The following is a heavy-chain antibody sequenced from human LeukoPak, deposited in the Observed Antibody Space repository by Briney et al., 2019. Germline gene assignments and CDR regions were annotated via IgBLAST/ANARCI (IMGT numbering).Heavy chain of an antibody. V-gene: IGHV1-3*01. Sequence: GASVKVSCKASGYIFTNYAGQWVRQAPGQSLEWLGWINPGNGDTRYSQKFQGRVTMSIDTSATTAYMELDSLTAEDTAIYYCSRDTWHCVVNCDSVYYYSLDVWGQGTTVTVSS. CDR2: INPGNGDT. J-gene: IGHJ6*02. D-gene: IGHD4/OR15-4a*01. CDR3: SRDTWHCVVNCDSVYYYSLDV. CDR1: GYIFTNYA.